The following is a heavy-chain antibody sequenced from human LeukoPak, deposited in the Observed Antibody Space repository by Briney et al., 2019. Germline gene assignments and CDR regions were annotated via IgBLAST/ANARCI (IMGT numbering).Heavy chain of an antibody. CDR3: ARVTQLWSFDY. CDR2: IIPILGIA. Sequence: ASVKVSRKASGGTFSSYAISWVRQAPGQGLEWMGRIIPILGIANYAQKFQGRVTITADKSTSTAYMELSSLRSEDTAVCYCARVTQLWSFDYWGQGTLVTVSS. V-gene: IGHV1-69*04. J-gene: IGHJ4*02. CDR1: GGTFSSYA. D-gene: IGHD5-18*01.